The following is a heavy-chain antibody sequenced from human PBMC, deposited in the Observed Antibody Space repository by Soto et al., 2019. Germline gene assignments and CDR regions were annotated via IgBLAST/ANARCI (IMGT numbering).Heavy chain of an antibody. CDR2: IIPVFGTA. Sequence: QVQLVQSGAEVKKPGSSVRVSCKASGGTLRNYGISWVRQAPGQGLEWMGGIIPVFGTANYAQKFQGRVTITADEPTSTLXMDVTSLRSEDTAVYYCSRGDATKIVVTTYYGMDVWGQGTTVTVSS. CDR1: GGTLRNYG. D-gene: IGHD4-17*01. V-gene: IGHV1-69*12. CDR3: SRGDATKIVVTTYYGMDV. J-gene: IGHJ6*02.